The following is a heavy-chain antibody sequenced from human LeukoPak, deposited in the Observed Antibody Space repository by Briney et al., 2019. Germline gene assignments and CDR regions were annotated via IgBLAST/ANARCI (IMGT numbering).Heavy chain of an antibody. CDR1: GYTFTSYG. CDR2: ISAYNGNT. Sequence: ASVKVSCKASGYTFTSYGTSWVRQAPGQGLEWMGWISAYNGNTNYAQKLQGRVTMTTDTSTSTAYMELRSLRSDDTAVYYCARRNWNDVYYYYGMDVWGQGTTVTVSS. CDR3: ARRNWNDVYYYYGMDV. D-gene: IGHD1-1*01. V-gene: IGHV1-18*01. J-gene: IGHJ6*02.